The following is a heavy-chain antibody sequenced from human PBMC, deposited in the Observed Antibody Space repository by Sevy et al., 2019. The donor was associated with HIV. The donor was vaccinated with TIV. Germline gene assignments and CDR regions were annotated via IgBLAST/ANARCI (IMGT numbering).Heavy chain of an antibody. V-gene: IGHV4-34*01. D-gene: IGHD2-2*01. J-gene: IGHJ5*02. CDR1: GGSFSGYY. Sequence: HSETLSLTCAVHGGSFSGYYWNWIRQPPGKGLEWIGEINHSGSTNYNPSLKSRVTISVDTSKNQFSPKLSSVTAADTAVYYCARSPPIVVVPGAPSWFDPWGQGTLVTVSS. CDR2: INHSGST. CDR3: ARSPPIVVVPGAPSWFDP.